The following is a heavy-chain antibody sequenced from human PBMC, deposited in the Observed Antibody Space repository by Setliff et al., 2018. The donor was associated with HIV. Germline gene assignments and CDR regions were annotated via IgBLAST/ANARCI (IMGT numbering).Heavy chain of an antibody. V-gene: IGHV4-31*03. CDR2: IYYIGGA. J-gene: IGHJ3*02. CDR1: RGSINSGGYY. Sequence: PSETLSLTCTVSRGSINSGGYYWTWVRQHPGKGLQWIGYIYYIGGAYYNPSLKSRVTISLDTSKNHFSLRLSSVTAADTAVYYCARRQQLWLLYAFDIWGQGTMVTVSS. D-gene: IGHD5-18*01. CDR3: ARRQQLWLLYAFDI.